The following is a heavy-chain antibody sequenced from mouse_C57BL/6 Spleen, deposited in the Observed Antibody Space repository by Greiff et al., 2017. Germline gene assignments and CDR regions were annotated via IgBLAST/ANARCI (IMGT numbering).Heavy chain of an antibody. V-gene: IGHV14-2*01. CDR2: IDPEDGDT. D-gene: IGHD2-1*01. J-gene: IGHJ3*01. CDR1: GFNIKDYY. CDR3: AREAYGNYGWLAY. Sequence: VQLQQSGAELVKPGASVKLSCTASGFNIKDYYMHWVKQRTEQGLEWIGRIDPEDGDTKYAPKFPGKATIPADTSSNTGKQKLSSLTTEDTAVYYCAREAYGNYGWLAYGGQGTLVTVSA.